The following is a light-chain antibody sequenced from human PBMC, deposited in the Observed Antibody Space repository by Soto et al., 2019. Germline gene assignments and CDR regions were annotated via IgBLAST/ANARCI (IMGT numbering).Light chain of an antibody. CDR1: QSVSSY. J-gene: IGKJ1*01. Sequence: EIVLTQSPATLSSSPGERATLSCRASQSVSSYLAWYQQKPGQAPRLLIYDASNRATGIPARFSGSGSGTDFTLPISSLEPEDFAVYYCQQRSNWPPWTFGQGTKVEIK. V-gene: IGKV3-11*01. CDR3: QQRSNWPPWT. CDR2: DAS.